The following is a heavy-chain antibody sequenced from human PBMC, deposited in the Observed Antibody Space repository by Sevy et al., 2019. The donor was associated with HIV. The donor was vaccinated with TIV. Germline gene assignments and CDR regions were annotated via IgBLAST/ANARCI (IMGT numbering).Heavy chain of an antibody. CDR1: GFTFSSYS. V-gene: IGHV3-21*01. CDR2: ISSSSSYI. J-gene: IGHJ4*02. D-gene: IGHD2-8*01. CDR3: ARPGTPYCTNGVCLHSYYFDY. Sequence: GGSLRLSCAASGFTFSSYSMNWVRQAPGKGLEWVSSISSSSSYIYYADSVKGRFTISRDNAKNSLYLQMNSLRAEDTAVYYCARPGTPYCTNGVCLHSYYFDYWGQGTLVTVSS.